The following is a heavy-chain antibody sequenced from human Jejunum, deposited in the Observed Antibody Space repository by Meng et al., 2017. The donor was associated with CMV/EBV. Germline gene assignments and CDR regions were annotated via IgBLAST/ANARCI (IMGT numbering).Heavy chain of an antibody. J-gene: IGHJ4*02. CDR3: ARVVMAEQQLDY. D-gene: IGHD1/OR15-1a*01. V-gene: IGHV1-2*02. CDR1: GHTFSDYY. CDR2: MNPNSGGT. Sequence: ASGHTFSDYYMHWVRQAPGQGLEWMGWMNPNSGGTRYAQKFQGKVTMTRDTSINMAYMELSGLTSADTAVYYCARVVMAEQQLDYWGQGTLVTVSS.